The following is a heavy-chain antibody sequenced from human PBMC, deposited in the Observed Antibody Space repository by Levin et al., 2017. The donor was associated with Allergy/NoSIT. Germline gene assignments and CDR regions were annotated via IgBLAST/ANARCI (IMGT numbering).Heavy chain of an antibody. Sequence: GESLKISCAASGFTFSSYSMNWVRQAPGKGLEWVSSISSSSSYIYYADSVKGRFTISRDNAKNSLYLQMNSLRAEDTAVYYCAGDRVGGQGLIVPPPDYWGQGTLVTVSS. CDR1: GFTFSSYS. CDR2: ISSSSSYI. V-gene: IGHV3-21*01. J-gene: IGHJ4*02. CDR3: AGDRVGGQGLIVPPPDY. D-gene: IGHD6-19*01.